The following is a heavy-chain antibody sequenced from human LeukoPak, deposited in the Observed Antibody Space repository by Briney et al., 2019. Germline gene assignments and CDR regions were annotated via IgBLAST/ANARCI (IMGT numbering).Heavy chain of an antibody. CDR2: IYTSGST. Sequence: PSETLSLTCTVSGGSISSYYWSWIRQPAGKGLEWIGRIYTSGSTNYNPSLKSRVTMSVDTSKNQFSLKLSSVTAADTAVYYCARDRPSTKNLYTYSGSPPDAFDIWGQGTMVTVSS. D-gene: IGHD1-26*01. J-gene: IGHJ3*02. V-gene: IGHV4-4*07. CDR3: ARDRPSTKNLYTYSGSPPDAFDI. CDR1: GGSISSYY.